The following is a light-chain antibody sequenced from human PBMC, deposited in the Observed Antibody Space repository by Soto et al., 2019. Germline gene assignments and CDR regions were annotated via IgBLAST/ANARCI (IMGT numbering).Light chain of an antibody. CDR2: AAS. J-gene: IGKJ3*01. CDR1: QGISSY. Sequence: AIRMTQSPSSFSASTGDRVTITCRASQGISSYLAWYQQKPGKAPKLLIDAASTLQSGVPSRFSGSGSGTDFTLTISCLQSEDFATYYCQQYYSYLFTFGPGTKVDIK. CDR3: QQYYSYLFT. V-gene: IGKV1-8*01.